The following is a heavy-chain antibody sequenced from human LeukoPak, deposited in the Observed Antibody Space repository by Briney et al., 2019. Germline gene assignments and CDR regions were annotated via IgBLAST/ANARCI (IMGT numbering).Heavy chain of an antibody. Sequence: ASVKVSCKASGYTFTSYGISWVRQAPGQGLEWMGWISAYNGNTNYAQKLQGRVTMTTDTSTSTAYMELSSLRSGDTAVYYCARMYLTSWFGEPVAFDIWGQGTMVTVSS. CDR2: ISAYNGNT. V-gene: IGHV1-18*01. D-gene: IGHD3-10*01. CDR1: GYTFTSYG. CDR3: ARMYLTSWFGEPVAFDI. J-gene: IGHJ3*02.